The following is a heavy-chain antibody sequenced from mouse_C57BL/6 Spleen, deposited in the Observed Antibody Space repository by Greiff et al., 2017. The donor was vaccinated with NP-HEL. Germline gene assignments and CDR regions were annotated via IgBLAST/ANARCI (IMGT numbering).Heavy chain of an antibody. V-gene: IGHV1-80*01. CDR3: ASEGITTVAY. Sequence: VQLVESGAELVKPGASVKISCKASGYAFSSYWMNWVKQRPGKGLEWIGQIYPGDGDTNYNGKFKGKATLTADKSSSTAYMQLSSLTSEDSAVYFCASEGITTVAYWGQGTLVTVSA. J-gene: IGHJ3*01. CDR2: IYPGDGDT. D-gene: IGHD1-1*01. CDR1: GYAFSSYW.